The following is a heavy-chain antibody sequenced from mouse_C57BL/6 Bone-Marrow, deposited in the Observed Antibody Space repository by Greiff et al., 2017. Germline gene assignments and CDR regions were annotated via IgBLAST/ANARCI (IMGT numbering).Heavy chain of an antibody. CDR1: GFTFSSYA. J-gene: IGHJ4*01. Sequence: DVMLVESGGGLVKPGGSLKLSCAASGFTFSSYAMSWVRQTPEKRLEWVATISDGGSYTYYPDNVKGRFTISRDNAKNNLYLQMSHLKSEDTAMYYCAREDWDGDAMDYWGQGTSGTVSS. V-gene: IGHV5-4*01. CDR3: AREDWDGDAMDY. D-gene: IGHD4-1*01. CDR2: ISDGGSYT.